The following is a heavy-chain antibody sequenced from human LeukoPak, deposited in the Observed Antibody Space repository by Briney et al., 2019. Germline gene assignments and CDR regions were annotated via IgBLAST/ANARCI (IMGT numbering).Heavy chain of an antibody. D-gene: IGHD2-2*01. CDR1: GNTFTGYY. J-gene: IGHJ6*02. V-gene: IGHV1-2*02. Sequence: ASVKVSCKASGNTFTGYYRHWVRQAPGQGLEWMGWINPNTGGTDTAQKFQGRVTMTRDTSISTAYMELSRLRSDDTAVYYCTRDHCTRTNCYEDYYYGMDVWGQGTTVTVSS. CDR2: INPNTGGT. CDR3: TRDHCTRTNCYEDYYYGMDV.